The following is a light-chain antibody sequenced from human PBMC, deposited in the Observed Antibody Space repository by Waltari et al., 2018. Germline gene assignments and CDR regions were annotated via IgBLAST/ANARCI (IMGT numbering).Light chain of an antibody. V-gene: IGLV2-11*01. Sequence: QSALTQPRSVSGSPGQSVTISCTGTSSDVGTYNYVSWYQQLPNKAPQLMIYDVSERPSGVPVRFSGAKSGNTASLPISGLLSEDEADYYCCSYAGSYTFVIFGGGTKLTVL. CDR1: SSDVGTYNY. CDR2: DVS. J-gene: IGLJ2*01. CDR3: CSYAGSYTFVI.